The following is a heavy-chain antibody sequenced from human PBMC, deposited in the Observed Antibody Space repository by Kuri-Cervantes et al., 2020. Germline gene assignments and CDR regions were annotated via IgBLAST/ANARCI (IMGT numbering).Heavy chain of an antibody. CDR3: ARKEVGSGNPFYMDV. J-gene: IGHJ6*03. CDR2: INPNSGGT. V-gene: IGHV1-2*02. Sequence: ASVKVSCKASGYTFTGYYMHWVRQAPGQGLEWMGWINPNSGGTNYAQKFQGRVTMTRDTSSRTVYMELRSLRSDDTAVYYCARKEVGSGNPFYMDVWGKGTTVTVSS. D-gene: IGHD3-3*01. CDR1: GYTFTGYY.